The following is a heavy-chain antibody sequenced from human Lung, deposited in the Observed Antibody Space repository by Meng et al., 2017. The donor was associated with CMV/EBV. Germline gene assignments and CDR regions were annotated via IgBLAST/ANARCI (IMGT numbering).Heavy chain of an antibody. D-gene: IGHD1-26*01. V-gene: IGHV4-34*01. CDR3: ARVIGYGGSGRVDY. CDR1: GGSFRGYY. CDR2: INHSGST. Sequence: SQTVSLTCGVYGGSFRGYYWSWTRQPPGKGLEWIGEINHSGSTNYYPSLKSRVTISVDTSKNQFFLKLSPVTAADTAVYYCARVIGYGGSGRVDYWGQGTLVTVSS. J-gene: IGHJ4*02.